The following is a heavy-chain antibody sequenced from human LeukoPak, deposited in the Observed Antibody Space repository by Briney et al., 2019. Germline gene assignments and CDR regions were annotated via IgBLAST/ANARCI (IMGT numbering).Heavy chain of an antibody. J-gene: IGHJ4*02. D-gene: IGHD5-24*01. CDR3: ARDHATITFDY. V-gene: IGHV3-23*01. CDR1: GFTFSSYA. CDR2: ISGSGGST. Sequence: GGSLRLSCAASGFTFSSYAMSWVRQAPGKGLEWVSAISGSGGSTYYADSVKGRFTISRDNAKNSLYLQMNSLRAEDTAVYYCARDHATITFDYWGQGTLVTVSS.